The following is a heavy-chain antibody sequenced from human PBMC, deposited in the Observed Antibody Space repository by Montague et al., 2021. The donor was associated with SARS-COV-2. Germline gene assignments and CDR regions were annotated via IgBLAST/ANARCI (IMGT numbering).Heavy chain of an antibody. CDR1: GFTFSSYA. Sequence: SLRLSCAASGFTFSSYAMSWVRQAPGKGLEWVSAISGSGGSTYYADSAEGRFTISRDNSKNTLYLQMNSLRAEDTAVYYCAKVIRLGWLRSDAFDIWGQGTMVTVSS. J-gene: IGHJ3*02. D-gene: IGHD5-12*01. V-gene: IGHV3-23*01. CDR3: AKVIRLGWLRSDAFDI. CDR2: ISGSGGST.